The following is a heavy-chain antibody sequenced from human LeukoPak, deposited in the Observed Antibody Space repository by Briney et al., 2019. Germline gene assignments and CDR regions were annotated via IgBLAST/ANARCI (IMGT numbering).Heavy chain of an antibody. CDR2: IIPIFGTA. CDR1: GGTFSKRA. CDR3: ARGWVAETTVVTPYNY. J-gene: IGHJ4*02. V-gene: IGHV1-69*13. D-gene: IGHD4-23*01. Sequence: SVTVSCKASGGTFSKRAINWVRQAPGQGLEWMGGIIPIFGTANYAQKFQGRVTITADESTSTVYMELSSLRSQDTAVYYCARGWVAETTVVTPYNYWGQGTLVTVSS.